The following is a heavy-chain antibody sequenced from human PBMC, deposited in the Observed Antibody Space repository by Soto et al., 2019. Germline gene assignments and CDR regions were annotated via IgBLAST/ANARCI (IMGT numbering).Heavy chain of an antibody. V-gene: IGHV4-4*02. J-gene: IGHJ5*02. D-gene: IGHD3-10*01. CDR2: IYHSGST. Sequence: SETLSLTCAVSGGSISSSNWWSWVRQPPGKGLEWIGAIYHSGSTNYNTSLKSRVTISVDKSKNQFSLKLSSVTAADTAVYYCARGGSYYGSGSRSRGWFDPWGQGTLVTVSS. CDR1: GGSISSSNW. CDR3: ARGGSYYGSGSRSRGWFDP.